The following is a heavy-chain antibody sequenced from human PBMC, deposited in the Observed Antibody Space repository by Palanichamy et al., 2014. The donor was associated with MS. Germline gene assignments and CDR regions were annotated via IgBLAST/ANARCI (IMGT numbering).Heavy chain of an antibody. Sequence: QVQLVESGGGVVQPGRSLRLSCAASGFTFSSYGMHWVRQAPGKGLEWVAVIWYDGSNKYYADSVKGRFTISRDNSKNTLYLQMNSLRAEDTAVYYCARDLSLMVRGVNVYGMDVWGQGTTVTVSS. D-gene: IGHD3-10*01. J-gene: IGHJ6*02. CDR3: ARDLSLMVRGVNVYGMDV. V-gene: IGHV3-33*01. CDR1: GFTFSSYG. CDR2: IWYDGSNK.